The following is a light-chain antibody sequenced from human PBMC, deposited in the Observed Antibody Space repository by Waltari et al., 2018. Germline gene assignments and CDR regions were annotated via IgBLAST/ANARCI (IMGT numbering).Light chain of an antibody. Sequence: HELTQLPSVSVSPGQTARSSCSGDALSNQYTYWYQQKAGQAPIVVIYKDNERPSGLPERFSGSSSGTTVTLTIIAVQAEDEADYYCQSADSSSPYVLFGGGTKLTVL. V-gene: IGLV3-25*03. CDR2: KDN. CDR3: QSADSSSPYVL. CDR1: ALSNQY. J-gene: IGLJ2*01.